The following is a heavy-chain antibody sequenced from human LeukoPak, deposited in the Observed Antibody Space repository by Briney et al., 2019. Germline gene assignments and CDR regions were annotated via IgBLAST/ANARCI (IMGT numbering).Heavy chain of an antibody. J-gene: IGHJ4*02. Sequence: GRSLTLSCTASGFTFGDYAMSWVRQAPGKGLEWVGFIRSKAYGGTTEYAASVKGTFVISRDDPKSIAYLQMNSLKTEDTAVYYCARAYDWSGYYQAWWGQGTLVTVSS. CDR1: GFTFGDYA. CDR2: IRSKAYGGTT. D-gene: IGHD3-22*01. V-gene: IGHV3-49*04. CDR3: ARAYDWSGYYQAW.